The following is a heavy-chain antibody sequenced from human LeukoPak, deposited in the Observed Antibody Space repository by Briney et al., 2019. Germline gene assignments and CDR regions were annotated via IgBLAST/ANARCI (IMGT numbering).Heavy chain of an antibody. Sequence: ASVKVSCKAFGYTFTSNYMHWVRQAPGQGPEWMGVISPSGGSTTYAQKFQGRVTLTRDMSTSTDYLELSSLRSEDTAVYYCARDPGYYGSGTRGAFDIWGQGTMVTVSS. CDR2: ISPSGGST. CDR1: GYTFTSNY. D-gene: IGHD3-10*01. V-gene: IGHV1-46*01. J-gene: IGHJ3*02. CDR3: ARDPGYYGSGTRGAFDI.